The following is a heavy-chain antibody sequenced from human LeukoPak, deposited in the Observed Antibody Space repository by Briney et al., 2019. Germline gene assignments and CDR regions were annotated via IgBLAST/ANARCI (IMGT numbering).Heavy chain of an antibody. CDR3: ARNRGVITRYFDY. CDR2: ISYDGSNK. J-gene: IGHJ4*02. CDR1: GFTFSSYG. D-gene: IGHD3-10*01. V-gene: IGHV3-30*03. Sequence: GGSLRLSCAASGFTFSSYGMHRVRQAPGKGLEWVAVISYDGSNKYYADSVKGRFTISRDNSKNTLYLQMNSLRAEDTAVYYCARNRGVITRYFDYWGQGTLVTVSS.